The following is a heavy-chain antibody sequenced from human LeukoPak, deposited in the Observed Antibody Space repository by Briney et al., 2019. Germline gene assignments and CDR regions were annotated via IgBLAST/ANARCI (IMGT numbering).Heavy chain of an antibody. CDR3: AKDLPAAYFDY. CDR1: GFTFSNYW. D-gene: IGHD2-2*01. CDR2: IKQDGSEK. V-gene: IGHV3-7*04. J-gene: IGHJ4*02. Sequence: GGSLRLSCAASGFTFSNYWMTWVRQAPGKGLEWVANIKQDGSEKYYVDSVKGRFTISRDNSRTTLHLQMNSLRVEDTAVYHCAKDLPAAYFDYWGQGTLVTVSS.